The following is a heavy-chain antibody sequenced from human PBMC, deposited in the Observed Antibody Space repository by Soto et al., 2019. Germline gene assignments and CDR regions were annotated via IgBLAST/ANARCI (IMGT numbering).Heavy chain of an antibody. D-gene: IGHD4-17*01. CDR2: IWYDGGNK. Sequence: GGSLRLSCAASGFTFSTYGMHWVRQAPGKGLEWVAVIWYDGGNKYYTDSVKGRFIISRDNSKNTSYLQMNSLRAEDTALYYCARDSYGDAAPTFFDIWRQGTMVTVSS. J-gene: IGHJ3*02. CDR3: ARDSYGDAAPTFFDI. V-gene: IGHV3-33*01. CDR1: GFTFSTYG.